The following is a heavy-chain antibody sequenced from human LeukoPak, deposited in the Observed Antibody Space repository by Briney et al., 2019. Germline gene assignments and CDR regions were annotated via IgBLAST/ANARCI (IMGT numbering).Heavy chain of an antibody. D-gene: IGHD2-15*01. CDR1: GYTFTGYY. CDR2: IHPNSGGT. Sequence: ASVKVSCKASGYTFTGYYMHWVRQAPGQGLEWMGWIHPNSGGTKYAQKFQGRVTMTRDTSISTAYMELSSLKSDDTAVYYCARFLGYCSGGSCYFDYWGQGTLVTVSS. J-gene: IGHJ4*02. V-gene: IGHV1-2*02. CDR3: ARFLGYCSGGSCYFDY.